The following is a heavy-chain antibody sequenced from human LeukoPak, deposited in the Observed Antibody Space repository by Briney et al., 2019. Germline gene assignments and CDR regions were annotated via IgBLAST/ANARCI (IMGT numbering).Heavy chain of an antibody. Sequence: GGSLRLSCAASGFTFSSYWMSWVRQAPGKGLVWVANIKQDGSEKYYVDSVKGRFTISRDNAKNSLYLQMNSLRAEDTAVYYCARDRVEWFGELLTDYWGQGTLVTVSS. CDR1: GFTFSSYW. V-gene: IGHV3-7*03. D-gene: IGHD3-10*01. J-gene: IGHJ4*02. CDR2: IKQDGSEK. CDR3: ARDRVEWFGELLTDY.